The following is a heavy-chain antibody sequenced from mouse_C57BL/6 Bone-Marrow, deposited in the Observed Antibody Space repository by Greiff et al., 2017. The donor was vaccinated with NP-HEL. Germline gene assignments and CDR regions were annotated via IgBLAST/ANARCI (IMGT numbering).Heavy chain of an antibody. CDR2: INPNNGGT. V-gene: IGHV1-18*01. J-gene: IGHJ2*01. CDR1: GYTFTDYN. CDR3: ARSYYDYDRDRGGDNFDY. Sequence: VQLQQSGPELVKPGASVKIPCKASGYTFTDYNMDWVKQSHGKSLEWIGDINPNNGGTIYNQKFKGKATLTVDKSSSTAYMELRSLTSEDTAVYYCARSYYDYDRDRGGDNFDYWGQGTTLTVSS. D-gene: IGHD2-4*01.